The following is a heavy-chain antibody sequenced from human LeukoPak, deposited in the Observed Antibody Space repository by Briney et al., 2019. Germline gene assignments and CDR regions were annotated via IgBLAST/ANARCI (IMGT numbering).Heavy chain of an antibody. D-gene: IGHD2-8*01. J-gene: IGHJ3*02. Sequence: PSETLSLTCTVSGYSISSGYYWGWIRQPPGKGLEWIGSIYHSGSTYYNPSLKSRVTISVDTSKNQFSLKLSSVTAADTAVYYCARCDLIVYDLHAFDIWGQGTMVTVSS. CDR1: GYSISSGYY. V-gene: IGHV4-38-2*02. CDR3: ARCDLIVYDLHAFDI. CDR2: IYHSGST.